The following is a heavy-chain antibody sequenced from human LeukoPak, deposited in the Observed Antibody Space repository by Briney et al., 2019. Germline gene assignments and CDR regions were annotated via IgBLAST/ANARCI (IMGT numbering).Heavy chain of an antibody. Sequence: GGSLRLSRAASGFTFSSYGMHWVRQAPGKGLEWVAFIRYDGSNKYYADSVKGRFTISRDNSKNTLYLQMNSLRAEDTAVYYCAKGPVVVPAAIDKNFDYWGQGTLVTVSS. J-gene: IGHJ4*02. V-gene: IGHV3-30*02. CDR1: GFTFSSYG. CDR2: IRYDGSNK. D-gene: IGHD2-2*01. CDR3: AKGPVVVPAAIDKNFDY.